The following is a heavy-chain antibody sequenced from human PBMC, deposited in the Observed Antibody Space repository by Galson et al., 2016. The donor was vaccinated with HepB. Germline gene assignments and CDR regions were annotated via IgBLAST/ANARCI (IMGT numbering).Heavy chain of an antibody. D-gene: IGHD3-16*01. V-gene: IGHV3-74*01. Sequence: SLRLSCAASGFTFSSYWMHWVRQALGKGLVWVSRINSDGSSTTYAGSVKGRFTISRDNAKNTLYLQMNGLKAADTAVYYCARLGLGGAFDFWGQGTLVTVSS. CDR3: ARLGLGGAFDF. CDR2: INSDGSST. J-gene: IGHJ4*02. CDR1: GFTFSSYW.